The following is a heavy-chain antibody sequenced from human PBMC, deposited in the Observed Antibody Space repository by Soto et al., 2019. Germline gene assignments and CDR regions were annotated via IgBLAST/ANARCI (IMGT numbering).Heavy chain of an antibody. D-gene: IGHD3-3*01. V-gene: IGHV3-21*01. CDR3: ARCGYDTIFGVVIYGMDV. Sequence: EVQLVESGGGLVKPGGSLRLSCAASGFTFSSYSMNWVRQAPGKGLEWVSSISSSSSYIYYADSVKGRFTISRDNAKTSLYLQMNSLRAEDTAVSYCARCGYDTIFGVVIYGMDVWGQGTTVTVSS. CDR1: GFTFSSYS. J-gene: IGHJ6*02. CDR2: ISSSSSYI.